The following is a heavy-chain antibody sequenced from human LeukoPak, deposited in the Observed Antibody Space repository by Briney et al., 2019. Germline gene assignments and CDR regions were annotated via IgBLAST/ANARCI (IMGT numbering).Heavy chain of an antibody. V-gene: IGHV4-59*08. Sequence: SETLSLTCTVSGGFISSYYWSWIRQPPGKGLEWIGYIYYSGSTNYNPSLKSRVTISVDTSKNQFSLKLSSVTAADTAVYYCARMGSGGQEFDYWGQGTLVTVSS. CDR1: GGFISSYY. D-gene: IGHD4-23*01. J-gene: IGHJ4*02. CDR2: IYYSGST. CDR3: ARMGSGGQEFDY.